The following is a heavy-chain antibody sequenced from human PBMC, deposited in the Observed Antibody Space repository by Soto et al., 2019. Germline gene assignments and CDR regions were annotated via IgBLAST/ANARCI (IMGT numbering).Heavy chain of an antibody. D-gene: IGHD1-26*01. CDR2: IYWDADN. V-gene: IGHV2-5*02. CDR3: AHGEGWDGYSQH. J-gene: IGHJ1*01. Sequence: QITLKESGPTLVKPTQTLTLTCTFSGFSLSTSGVGVGWIRQPPGKALEWLALIYWDADNRYSPSLKSRLTITKDTSNNQVVLTMTNMDPVDTATYYCAHGEGWDGYSQHWGQGTLVTVSS. CDR1: GFSLSTSGVG.